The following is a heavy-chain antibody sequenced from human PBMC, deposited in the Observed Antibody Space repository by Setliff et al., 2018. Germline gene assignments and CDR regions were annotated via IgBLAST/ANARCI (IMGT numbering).Heavy chain of an antibody. V-gene: IGHV1-8*02. CDR1: GYTFTGYY. CDR2: MNPNSGNT. D-gene: IGHD3-3*01. CDR3: ARGRERDYNFWSGYYTYYYYGMDV. Sequence: ASVKVSCKASGYTFTGYYMHWVRQATGQGLEWMGWMNPNSGNTGYAQKFQGRVTMTRNTSISTAYMELSSLRSEDTAVYYCARGRERDYNFWSGYYTYYYYGMDVWDQGTTVTVSS. J-gene: IGHJ6*02.